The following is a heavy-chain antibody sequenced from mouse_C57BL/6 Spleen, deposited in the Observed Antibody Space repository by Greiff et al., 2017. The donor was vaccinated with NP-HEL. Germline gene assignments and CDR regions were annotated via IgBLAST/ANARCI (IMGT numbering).Heavy chain of an antibody. V-gene: IGHV1-54*01. CDR3: ARSVYYYGSSDYYAMDY. J-gene: IGHJ4*01. D-gene: IGHD1-1*01. Sequence: VKLQESGAELVRPGTSVKVSCKASGYAFTNYLIEWVKQRPGQGLEWIGVINPGSGGTNYNEKFKGKATLTADKSSSTAYMQLSSLTSEDSAVYFCARSVYYYGSSDYYAMDYWGQGTSVTVSS. CDR1: GYAFTNYL. CDR2: INPGSGGT.